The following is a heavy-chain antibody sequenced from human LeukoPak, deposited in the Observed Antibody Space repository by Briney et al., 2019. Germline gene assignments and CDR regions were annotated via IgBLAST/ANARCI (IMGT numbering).Heavy chain of an antibody. CDR3: ARALMSSSWYWFDP. Sequence: SQTLSLTCTVSGGSISSGSYYWSWIRQPAGKGLEWIGRIYTSGSTNYNPSLKSRVTISVDTSKNQFSLKLSSVTAADTAVYYCARALMSSSWYWFDPWGQGTLVTVSS. J-gene: IGHJ5*02. CDR2: IYTSGST. CDR1: GGSISSGSYY. D-gene: IGHD6-13*01. V-gene: IGHV4-61*02.